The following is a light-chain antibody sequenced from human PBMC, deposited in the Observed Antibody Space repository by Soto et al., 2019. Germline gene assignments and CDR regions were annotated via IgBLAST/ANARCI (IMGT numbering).Light chain of an antibody. J-gene: IGKJ1*01. CDR1: QSISGW. CDR3: QQYNSYPWT. Sequence: DIQMTQSRSTLCASVGDRVTITCRASQSISGWLAWYQQKPGKAPKLLIYDASSLESGVPSRFSGSGSGTEFTLTISSLQPDDFATYYCQQYNSYPWTFGQGTKVDIK. V-gene: IGKV1-5*01. CDR2: DAS.